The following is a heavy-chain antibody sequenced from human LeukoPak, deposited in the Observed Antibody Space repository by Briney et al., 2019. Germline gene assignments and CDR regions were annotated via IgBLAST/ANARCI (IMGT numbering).Heavy chain of an antibody. CDR2: INTDGSST. V-gene: IGHV3-74*01. D-gene: IGHD2-2*01. CDR3: ARAEDCSSTSCPRAFDI. J-gene: IGHJ3*02. Sequence: GGSLRLSCAASGFTFNTYWMHWVRQAPGKRLVWVSRINTDGSSTNYADSVKGRFTISRVNAENTLYLQMNSLRAEDTAVYYCARAEDCSSTSCPRAFDIWGQGTMVTVSS. CDR1: GFTFNTYW.